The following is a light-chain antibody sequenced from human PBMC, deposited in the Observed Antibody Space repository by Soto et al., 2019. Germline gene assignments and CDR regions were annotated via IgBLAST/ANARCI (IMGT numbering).Light chain of an antibody. Sequence: EVVLTQSPSALSFSPGGRATLSCIASHSVNIYLAWYQQKPGQAPGLLIYDASNRATGIPARFSGSGSGTDFTLTISSLEPEDIAVYYCQQRSNWRVTFGGGTKVDI. CDR3: QQRSNWRVT. V-gene: IGKV3-11*01. J-gene: IGKJ4*01. CDR2: DAS. CDR1: HSVNIY.